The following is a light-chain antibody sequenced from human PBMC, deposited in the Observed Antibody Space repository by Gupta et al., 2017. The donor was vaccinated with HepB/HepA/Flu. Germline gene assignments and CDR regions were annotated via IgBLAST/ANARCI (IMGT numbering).Light chain of an antibody. V-gene: IGKV2-28*01. CDR2: LDS. CDR3: MENLQAPFT. J-gene: IGKJ3*01. CDR1: VCCWHSNGNNY. Sequence: DIVMTQSPLSLPVTPGESASISCRSSVCCWHSNGNNYFDWLEQKPGQSPQLLIYLDSNRGCGVPDRFSGSGSGTDFTLKINRVEAEDVGVYYCMENLQAPFTFGHGTKVDVK.